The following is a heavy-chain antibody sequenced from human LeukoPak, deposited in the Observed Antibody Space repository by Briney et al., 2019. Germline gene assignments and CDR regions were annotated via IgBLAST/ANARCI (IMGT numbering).Heavy chain of an antibody. D-gene: IGHD2-2*01. V-gene: IGHV3-30*02. J-gene: IGHJ3*02. CDR2: IRYDGSNK. CDR1: GFTFSSYS. Sequence: GGSLRLSCAASGFTFSSYSMNWVRQAPGKGLEWVAFIRYDGSNKYYADSVKGRFTISRDNSKNTLYLQMNSLRAEDTAVYYCAKLGGRIVVVPAAKDAFDIWGQGTMVTVSS. CDR3: AKLGGRIVVVPAAKDAFDI.